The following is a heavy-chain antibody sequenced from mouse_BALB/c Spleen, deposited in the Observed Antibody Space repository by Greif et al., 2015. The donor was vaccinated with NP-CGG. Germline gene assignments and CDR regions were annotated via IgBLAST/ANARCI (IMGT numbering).Heavy chain of an antibody. D-gene: IGHD4-1*01. Sequence: VMLVESGPGLVQPSQSLSITCTVSGFSLTSYGVHWVRQSPGKGLEWLGVIWRGGSTDYNAAFISRLSISKDNSKSXXFFKMNSLQANDTAIYYCARTGTAYWGQGTLVTVSA. CDR3: ARTGTAY. CDR2: IWRGGST. J-gene: IGHJ3*01. CDR1: GFSLTSYG. V-gene: IGHV2-2*02.